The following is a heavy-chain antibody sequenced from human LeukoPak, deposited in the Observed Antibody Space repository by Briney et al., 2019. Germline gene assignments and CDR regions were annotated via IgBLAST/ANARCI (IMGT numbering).Heavy chain of an antibody. D-gene: IGHD1-26*01. V-gene: IGHV3-7*01. Sequence: PGGSLRLSCAASGFTFSRYAMSWVRQAPGKGLEGVANIKQEGSEKYYVDSVKGRFIISRDNAKNSLYLQMNRLRAEDTAVYYCASVGGSRFVSCFDPWGQGPLVTVS. J-gene: IGHJ5*02. CDR1: GFTFSRYA. CDR2: IKQEGSEK. CDR3: ASVGGSRFVSCFDP.